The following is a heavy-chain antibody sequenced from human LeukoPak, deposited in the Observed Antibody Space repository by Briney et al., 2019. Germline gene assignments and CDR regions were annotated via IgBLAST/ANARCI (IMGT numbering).Heavy chain of an antibody. CDR1: GGSISSSNYY. V-gene: IGHV4-39*01. Sequence: PSETLSLICTVSGGSISSSNYYWGWIRQPPGKGLEWIGSIYYSGSTYYNPSLKSRVTISVDTSKNQFSLKLSSVTAADTAVYYCASYCSSTSCYRGLEYFQHWGQGTLVTVSS. CDR3: ASYCSSTSCYRGLEYFQH. J-gene: IGHJ1*01. D-gene: IGHD2-2*02. CDR2: IYYSGST.